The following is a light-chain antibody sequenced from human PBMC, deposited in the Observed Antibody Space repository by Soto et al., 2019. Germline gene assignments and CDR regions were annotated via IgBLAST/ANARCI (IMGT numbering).Light chain of an antibody. Sequence: EIEITQSLATLSLAPEERVTLSCRASLSLPSRSLAWYQQRPGQAPRVLISAASTRAADIPDRFSGSGSGTDFTLTINRLEPEDFAVYYCQQYDYSPRTFGQGTKVDIK. CDR2: AAS. CDR3: QQYDYSPRT. J-gene: IGKJ1*01. CDR1: LSLPSRS. V-gene: IGKV3-20*01.